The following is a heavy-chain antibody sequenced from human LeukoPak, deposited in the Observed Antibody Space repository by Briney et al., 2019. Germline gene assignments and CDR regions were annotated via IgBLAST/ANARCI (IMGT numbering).Heavy chain of an antibody. D-gene: IGHD2-2*02. V-gene: IGHV4-59*08. CDR1: GGSISSNY. Sequence: SETLSLTCTVSGGSISSNYWSWLRQPPGRGLEWIGYIYYIGSTNYNPSLKSRVTISLDTSKNQFSLKLSSVTAADTAVYYCARGHCSSTSCYSGAFDIWGQGTMVTVSS. CDR3: ARGHCSSTSCYSGAFDI. J-gene: IGHJ3*02. CDR2: IYYIGST.